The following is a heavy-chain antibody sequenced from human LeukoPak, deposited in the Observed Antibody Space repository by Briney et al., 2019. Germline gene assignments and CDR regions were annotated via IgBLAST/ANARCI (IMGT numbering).Heavy chain of an antibody. D-gene: IGHD2-2*01. CDR2: ISAYNGNT. V-gene: IGHV1-18*01. CDR3: ATSGRYCSSTSCYARLNY. CDR1: GYTFTSYG. Sequence: GASVKVSCKASGYTFTSYGISWVRQAPGQGLEWMGWISAYNGNTNYAQKLQGRVTMTTDTSTSTAYMELRSLRSDDTAVYYCATSGRYCSSTSCYARLNYWGQGTLVTVSS. J-gene: IGHJ4*02.